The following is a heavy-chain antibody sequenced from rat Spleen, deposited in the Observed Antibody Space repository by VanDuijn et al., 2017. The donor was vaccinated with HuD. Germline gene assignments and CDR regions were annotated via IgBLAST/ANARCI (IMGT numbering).Heavy chain of an antibody. J-gene: IGHJ2*01. V-gene: IGHV5-29*01. D-gene: IGHD1-11*01. CDR3: VREGGGLS. Sequence: EVQLVESDGALVQPGRSLKLSCAASGFTLSDHFMAWVRQAPTKGLEWVATINYDGSSTYYRDSVKGRFTISRDNAKSTLYLQMDSLRSEDTATYYCVREGGGLSWGQGVMVTVSS. CDR1: GFTLSDHF. CDR2: INYDGSST.